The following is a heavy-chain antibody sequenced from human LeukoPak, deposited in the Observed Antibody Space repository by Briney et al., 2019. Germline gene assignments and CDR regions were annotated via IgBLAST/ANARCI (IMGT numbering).Heavy chain of an antibody. CDR2: MYYSGST. J-gene: IGHJ4*02. Sequence: PSETLSLTCTVSGGSISSNSYYWGWIRQPPGKGQEWIGSMYYSGSTRYNPSLKSRVTIYVDTSKNQFSLKLSSVTAADTAVYYCARHVGYSSGWSDYWGPGTLVTVSS. CDR3: ARHVGYSSGWSDY. V-gene: IGHV4-39*01. CDR1: GGSISSNSYY. D-gene: IGHD6-19*01.